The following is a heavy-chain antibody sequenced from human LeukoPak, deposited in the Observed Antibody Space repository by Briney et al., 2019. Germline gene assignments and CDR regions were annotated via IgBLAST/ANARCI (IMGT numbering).Heavy chain of an antibody. V-gene: IGHV5-51*01. D-gene: IGHD3-22*01. CDR2: IYPGDSDT. CDR1: GYIFTRFW. CDR3: ARVEYYYDSSEYYQNLFDY. Sequence: GESLKISCKVSGYIFTRFWIAWGRQMPGKGLDWMGIIYPGDSDTRYSPSFQGLVTISADKSINTAYLQWSSLKVSDTAMYYCARVEYYYDSSEYYQNLFDYWGQGTLVTVSS. J-gene: IGHJ4*02.